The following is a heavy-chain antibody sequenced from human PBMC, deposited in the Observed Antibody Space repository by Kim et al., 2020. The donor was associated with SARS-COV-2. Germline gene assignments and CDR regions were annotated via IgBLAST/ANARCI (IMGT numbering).Heavy chain of an antibody. CDR3: ATYSSGWSYQFDY. D-gene: IGHD6-19*01. CDR1: GGSISSYY. CDR2: IFYNGNT. V-gene: IGHV4-59*03. Sequence: SETLSLTCTVSGGSISSYYWSWIRQAPGKGLEWIGFIFYNGNTNYNPSLKSRVTLSVDTSKNQLSLKLRSVTAADTAVYYCATYSSGWSYQFDYWGQGTL. J-gene: IGHJ4*02.